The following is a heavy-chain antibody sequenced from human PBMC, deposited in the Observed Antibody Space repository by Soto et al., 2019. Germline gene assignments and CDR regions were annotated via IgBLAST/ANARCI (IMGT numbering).Heavy chain of an antibody. Sequence: TSETLSLTCAVSGVSISSSSYYWGWIRQPPGKGLEWIGTIYYGGSSYSNPSLKSRVTISLDTSKNQFSLTLTSVTAADTAVYYCARHGSYWGQGTLVTV. CDR3: ARHGSY. V-gene: IGHV4-39*01. J-gene: IGHJ4*02. CDR2: IYYGGSS. CDR1: GVSISSSSYY.